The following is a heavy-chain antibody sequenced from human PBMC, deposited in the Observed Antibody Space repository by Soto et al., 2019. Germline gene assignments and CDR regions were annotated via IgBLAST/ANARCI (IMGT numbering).Heavy chain of an antibody. V-gene: IGHV4-59*01. CDR1: GGSFSSYS. CDR2: IFYSGST. J-gene: IGHJ6*03. CDR3: ARLIGTYTRNFYYYYMDV. D-gene: IGHD2-21*01. Sequence: SETLSLICTVSGGSFSSYSWAWIRQPPGRGLEGVAYIFYSGSTSYNPSLKSRVTISVDTSKDQVSLKLSSVTAADTAIYYCARLIGTYTRNFYYYYMDVWGKGTTVTVSS.